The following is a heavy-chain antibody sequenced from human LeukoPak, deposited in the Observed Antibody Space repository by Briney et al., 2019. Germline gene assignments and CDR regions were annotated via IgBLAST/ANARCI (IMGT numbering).Heavy chain of an antibody. CDR2: IKSKTDGETT. CDR3: TTGVEK. J-gene: IGHJ4*02. V-gene: IGHV3-15*01. Sequence: PGGSLRLSCAASGFTFSKAWMTWVRKAPGKGLEWVGRIKSKTDGETTDYGAPVQGRFTILREDAKNTLYLEMNSLKTEDTGVYYCTTGVEKWGQGTRVIVSS. D-gene: IGHD3-3*01. CDR1: GFTFSKAW.